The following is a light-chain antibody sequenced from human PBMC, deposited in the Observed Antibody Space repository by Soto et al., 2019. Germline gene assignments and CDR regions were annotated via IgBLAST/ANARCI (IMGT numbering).Light chain of an antibody. J-gene: IGLJ1*01. CDR1: SSDVGAHNY. V-gene: IGLV2-14*01. Sequence: QLVLTQPASVSGSPGQSITISCTGTSSDVGAHNYVSWYQQHPGKAPKLMIYEVSNRPSGVSNRFSGSKSGNTASLTISGLQAEDEADYYCSTYTSSGTLVVFGTGTKVTVL. CDR3: STYTSSGTLVV. CDR2: EVS.